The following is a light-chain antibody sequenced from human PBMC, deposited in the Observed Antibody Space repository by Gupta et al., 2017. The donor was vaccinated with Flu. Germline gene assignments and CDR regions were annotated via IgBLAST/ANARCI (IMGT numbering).Light chain of an antibody. CDR2: GVT. CDR3: CSYAGTTQV. J-gene: IGLJ1*01. CDR1: NSDVGAYDF. V-gene: IGLV2-11*03. Sequence: QSVSISCTGTNSDVGAYDFVSWYQQHPTKAPNLLIYGVTKRPSGVPDRFSGSKSGNTASLTISGLQPDDEADYYCCSYAGTTQVFGTGTTVIV.